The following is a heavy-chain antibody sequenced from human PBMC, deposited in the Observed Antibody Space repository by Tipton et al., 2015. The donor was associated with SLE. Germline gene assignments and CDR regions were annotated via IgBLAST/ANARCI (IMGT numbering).Heavy chain of an antibody. CDR3: YTVYYDSRGHRFEY. J-gene: IGHJ4*02. Sequence: GSLRLSCATSGFSFSIYALSWVRQAPGKGLEWVSTSTVGGVSTYYADSVRGRFTISRDDSKNMAYLQMNSLKTEDTAVYYCYTVYYDSRGHRFEYWGQGRWSPSPQ. V-gene: IGHV3-23*01. CDR2: STVGGVST. D-gene: IGHD3-22*01. CDR1: GFSFSIYA.